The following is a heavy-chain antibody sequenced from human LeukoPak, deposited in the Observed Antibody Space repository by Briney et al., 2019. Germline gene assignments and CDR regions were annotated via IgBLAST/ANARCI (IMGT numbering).Heavy chain of an antibody. D-gene: IGHD3-9*01. CDR1: GGSISSGGYS. J-gene: IGHJ5*02. CDR3: ARAQNYDILTGYNNWFDP. Sequence: SETLSLTCAVSGGSISSGGYSWSWIRQPPGKGLEWIGYIYHSGSTYYNPSLKSRVTILVDRSKNQFSLKLSSVTAADTAVYYCARAQNYDILTGYNNWFDPWGQGTLVTVSS. V-gene: IGHV4-30-2*01. CDR2: IYHSGST.